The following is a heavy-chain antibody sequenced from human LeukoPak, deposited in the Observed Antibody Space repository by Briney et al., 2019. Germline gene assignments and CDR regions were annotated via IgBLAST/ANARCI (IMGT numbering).Heavy chain of an antibody. CDR3: GRKAGDCGGGSCYSIDY. Sequence: SVKVSSKASGGTFSSYTISWVRQAPGQGLEWMGRIIPILGIANYAQKLQGRVTITTDESTGTAYMEVRSLRSEDTAVYYCGRKAGDCGGGSCYSIDYWGQGTLVTVSS. CDR2: IIPILGIA. J-gene: IGHJ4*02. D-gene: IGHD2-15*01. CDR1: GGTFSSYT. V-gene: IGHV1-69*02.